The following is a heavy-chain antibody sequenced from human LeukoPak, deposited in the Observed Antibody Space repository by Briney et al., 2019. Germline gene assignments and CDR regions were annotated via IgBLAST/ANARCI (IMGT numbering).Heavy chain of an antibody. Sequence: SETLSLTCNISGASISGSDYSWSWLRQPPGKGLEWIASIFYSGTIYNNPSLKSRTLISVDTSKNQFSLRLTSVTAADTAVYFCATLDNSFDHWGQGTLVTVSS. V-gene: IGHV4-30-4*01. CDR3: ATLDNSFDH. CDR1: GASISGSDYS. J-gene: IGHJ5*02. CDR2: IFYSGTI.